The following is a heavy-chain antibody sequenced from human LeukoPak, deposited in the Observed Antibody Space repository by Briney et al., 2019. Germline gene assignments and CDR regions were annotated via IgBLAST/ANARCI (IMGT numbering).Heavy chain of an antibody. CDR3: ARHKGGRYSESYLDS. CDR1: GGSISNYY. Sequence: PSETLSFTCTVSGGSISNYYWSWIRQPPGKGLEWIGYIYSSGSTNYNPSLKSRVTISVDTSKNQFSLKLSSVTAADTAVYYCARHKGGRYSESYLDSWGQATLVTVSS. D-gene: IGHD1-26*01. CDR2: IYSSGST. V-gene: IGHV4-4*09. J-gene: IGHJ4*02.